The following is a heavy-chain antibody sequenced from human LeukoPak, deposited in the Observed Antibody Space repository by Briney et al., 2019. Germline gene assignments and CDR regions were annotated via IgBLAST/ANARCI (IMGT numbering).Heavy chain of an antibody. CDR2: SSAYNGNE. CDR3: ARVGRWVNLDY. Sequence: GASVKVSCKASGYTFTSYGISWVRQAPGQGLGWMGWSSAYNGNENYEQKLQDRVTITTATYTTTAYMELRSLRSDDTSVYYCARVGRWVNLDYWGQGTLVTVSS. D-gene: IGHD2-21*01. J-gene: IGHJ4*02. V-gene: IGHV1-18*01. CDR1: GYTFTSYG.